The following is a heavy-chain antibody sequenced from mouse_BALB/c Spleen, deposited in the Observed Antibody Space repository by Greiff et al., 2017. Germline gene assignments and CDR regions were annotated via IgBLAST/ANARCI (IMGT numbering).Heavy chain of an antibody. CDR2: INSKGGST. V-gene: IGHV5-6-3*01. CDR1: GFTFSSYG. D-gene: IGHD1-1*01. J-gene: IGHJ1*01. CDR3: ARDLLLRYWYFDV. Sequence: EVQLQESGGGLVQPGGSLKLSCAASGFTFSSYGMSWVRQTPDKRLELVATINSKGGSTYYPDSVKGRFTISRDNAKNTLYLQMSSLKSEDTAMYYCARDLLLRYWYFDVWGAGTTVTVSS.